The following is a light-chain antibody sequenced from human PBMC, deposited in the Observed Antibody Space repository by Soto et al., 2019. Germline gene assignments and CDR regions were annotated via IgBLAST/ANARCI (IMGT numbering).Light chain of an antibody. CDR2: KAS. Sequence: DIQMTQSPSTLSASVGDRVTITCRASQSISSWLAWYQQKPGKSPKLLIYKASSLESGVPSRFSGSGSGTEFTLTISSLQPDEFATYCCQQYNSYPRTFGQGTKVEIK. CDR1: QSISSW. J-gene: IGKJ1*01. V-gene: IGKV1-5*03. CDR3: QQYNSYPRT.